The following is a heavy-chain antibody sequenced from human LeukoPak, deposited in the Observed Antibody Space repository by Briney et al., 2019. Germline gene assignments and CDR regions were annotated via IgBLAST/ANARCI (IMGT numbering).Heavy chain of an antibody. Sequence: PGGSLRLSCAASGFTFSSYAMHWVRQAPGKGLEWVAVISYDGSNKYYADSVKGRFTISRDNSKNTLYLQMNSLRAEDTAVYYCARESGGGWYYYYYYGMDVWGQGTTVTVSS. CDR3: ARESGGGWYYYYYYGMDV. J-gene: IGHJ6*02. CDR1: GFTFSSYA. CDR2: ISYDGSNK. D-gene: IGHD6-19*01. V-gene: IGHV3-30*04.